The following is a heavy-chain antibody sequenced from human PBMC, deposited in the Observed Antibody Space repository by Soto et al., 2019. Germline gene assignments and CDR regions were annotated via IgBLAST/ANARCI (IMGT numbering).Heavy chain of an antibody. J-gene: IGHJ4*02. CDR2: LSYDGSKE. D-gene: IGHD4-17*01. Sequence: GGSLRLAXAASGFTFSSFGMHWVRQAPGKGLEWVALLSYDGSKEYYADSVKGRFSVSRDNSKNTLYLQMNSLRVEDSAVYFCAKRLLRGTTLSVLDYWGRGTLVTVSS. V-gene: IGHV3-30*18. CDR3: AKRLLRGTTLSVLDY. CDR1: GFTFSSFG.